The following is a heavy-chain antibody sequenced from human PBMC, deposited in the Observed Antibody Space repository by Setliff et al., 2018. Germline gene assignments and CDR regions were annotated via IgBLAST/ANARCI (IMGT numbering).Heavy chain of an antibody. V-gene: IGHV4-4*08. J-gene: IGHJ4*02. Sequence: PSETLSLTCSVAGGSMSNYFWSWVRRPPGKGLEWIGVISSGGSTIYSPSLKSRVTISVDTSKNQFSLRLTSVTAADTAIYYCARNPASGAYYSSRPFHFDYWGQGALVTVSS. CDR3: ARNPASGAYYSSRPFHFDY. D-gene: IGHD3-22*01. CDR1: GGSMSNYF. CDR2: ISSGGST.